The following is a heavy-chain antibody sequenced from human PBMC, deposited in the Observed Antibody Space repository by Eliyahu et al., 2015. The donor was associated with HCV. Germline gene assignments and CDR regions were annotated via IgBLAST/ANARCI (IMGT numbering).Heavy chain of an antibody. CDR1: GFTFSSYG. V-gene: IGHV3-33*01. J-gene: IGHJ6*02. CDR2: IWYDGSNK. CDR3: ARANYDILTGYYNGGYYYGMDV. D-gene: IGHD3-9*01. Sequence: QVQLVESGGGVVQPGRSLRLSCAASGFTFSSYGXHWVRQAPGKGLEWVAVIWYDGSNKYYADSVKGRFTISRDNSKNTLYLQMNSLRAEDTAVYYCARANYDILTGYYNGGYYYGMDVWGQGTTVTVSS.